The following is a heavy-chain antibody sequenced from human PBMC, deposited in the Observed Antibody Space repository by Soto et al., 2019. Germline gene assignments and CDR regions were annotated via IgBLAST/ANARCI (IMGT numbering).Heavy chain of an antibody. CDR2: INHSGST. J-gene: IGHJ5*02. V-gene: IGHV4-34*01. D-gene: IGHD2-8*02. CDR1: GGSFSGYY. CDR3: ARDLYDSCTGAPDTNNRRDR. Sequence: SETLSLTCAVFGGSFSGYYWSWIRQPPGKGLEWIGEINHSGSTNYNPSLKSRVTISVDTSQNQFSLKLNSVTAADTAVYFCARDLYDSCTGAPDTNNRRDRCGRGPSVTVSS.